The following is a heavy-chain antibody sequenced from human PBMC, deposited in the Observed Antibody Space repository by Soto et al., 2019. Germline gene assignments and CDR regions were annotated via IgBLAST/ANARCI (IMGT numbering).Heavy chain of an antibody. CDR3: ARGLSSGPFDY. J-gene: IGHJ4*02. V-gene: IGHV3-33*01. D-gene: IGHD6-19*01. Sequence: QVQLVESGGGVGQPGRSLRLSCAASGFTFSSYGMHWVREAPGKGLEWVAVIWYDGSNKYYADSVKGRFTISRDNSKNTLYLQMNSLRAEDTAVYYCARGLSSGPFDYWGQGTLVSVSS. CDR2: IWYDGSNK. CDR1: GFTFSSYG.